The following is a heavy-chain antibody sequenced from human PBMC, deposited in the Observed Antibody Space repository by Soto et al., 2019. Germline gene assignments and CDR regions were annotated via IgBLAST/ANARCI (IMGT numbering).Heavy chain of an antibody. V-gene: IGHV3-66*01. CDR3: ARALTVVNAFDI. D-gene: IGHD3-22*01. CDR2: IYSGGST. J-gene: IGHJ3*02. CDR1: GFTVSNNY. Sequence: GSLRLSCAASGFTVSNNYMSWVRQAPGKGLEWVSVIYSGGSTYYADSVKGRFTISRDNSKNTLYLQMNSLRAEDTAVYYCARALTVVNAFDIWGQGTMVTVSS.